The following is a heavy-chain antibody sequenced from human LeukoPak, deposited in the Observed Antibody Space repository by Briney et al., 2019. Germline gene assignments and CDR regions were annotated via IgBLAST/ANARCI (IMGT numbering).Heavy chain of an antibody. CDR3: ARAIGYCSSTSCPWGNWFDP. CDR2: IYTSGST. Sequence: SETLSLTCTVSGGSISSYYGSWIRQPAGKGLEWIGRIYTSGSTNYNPSLKSRVTMSVDTSKNQFSLKLSSVTAADTAVYYCARAIGYCSSTSCPWGNWFDPWGQGTLVTVSS. D-gene: IGHD2-2*01. CDR1: GGSISSYY. V-gene: IGHV4-4*07. J-gene: IGHJ5*02.